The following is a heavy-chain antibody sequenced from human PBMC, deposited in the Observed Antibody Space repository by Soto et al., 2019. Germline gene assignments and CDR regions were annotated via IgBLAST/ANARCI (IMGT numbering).Heavy chain of an antibody. CDR1: GGSVSSGSYY. V-gene: IGHV4-61*01. CDR3: ASSLVYGSGGDEYNWFDP. CDR2: IYYSGST. J-gene: IGHJ5*02. D-gene: IGHD3-10*01. Sequence: QVQLQESGPGLVKPSETLSLTCTVSGGSVSSGSYYWSWIRQPPGKGLEWIGYIYYSGSTNYNPSLKSRDTISVDTSKNQFSLKLSSVTAADTAVYYCASSLVYGSGGDEYNWFDPWGQGTLVTVSS.